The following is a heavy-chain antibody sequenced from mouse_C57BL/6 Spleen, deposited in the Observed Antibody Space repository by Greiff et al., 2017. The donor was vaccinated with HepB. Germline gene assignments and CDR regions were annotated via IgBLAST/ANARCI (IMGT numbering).Heavy chain of an antibody. J-gene: IGHJ4*01. D-gene: IGHD2-4*01. Sequence: EVMLVESGGGLVQPGGSLKLSCAASGFTFSDYYMYWVRQTPEKRLEWVAYISNGGGSTYYPDTVKGRFTISRDNAKNTLYLQMSRLKSEDTAMYYCARRRDYDCAMDYWGQGTSVTVSS. CDR1: GFTFSDYY. CDR2: ISNGGGST. V-gene: IGHV5-12*01. CDR3: ARRRDYDCAMDY.